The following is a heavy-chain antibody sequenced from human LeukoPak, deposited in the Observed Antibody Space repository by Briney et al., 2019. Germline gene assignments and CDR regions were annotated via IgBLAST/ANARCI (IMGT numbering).Heavy chain of an antibody. Sequence: ASVKVSCKASGYTFNSYAMHCVRHAPGQRLEWMGWINAGNGNTKYSQKLQGRVTITRDTSASTAYMELSSLRSEDTAVYYCAREGGLYDILTSFDYWGQGTLVTVSS. CDR1: GYTFNSYA. J-gene: IGHJ4*02. D-gene: IGHD3-9*01. CDR2: INAGNGNT. CDR3: AREGGLYDILTSFDY. V-gene: IGHV1-3*01.